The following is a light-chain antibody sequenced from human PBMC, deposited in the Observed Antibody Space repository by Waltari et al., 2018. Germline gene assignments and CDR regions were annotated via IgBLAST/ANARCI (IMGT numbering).Light chain of an antibody. J-gene: IGKJ4*01. CDR2: GAS. CDR1: QNIRSY. Sequence: DIQLTQSPSSLSASEGDRVTITCRASQNIRSYLNWYQQSPGKAPNLLIYGASSLQSGIPSRFSGSAYWTDFSLTLSSLPPEDVTAYYCQQGYPPPLTFGGGT. V-gene: IGKV1-39*01. CDR3: QQGYPPPLT.